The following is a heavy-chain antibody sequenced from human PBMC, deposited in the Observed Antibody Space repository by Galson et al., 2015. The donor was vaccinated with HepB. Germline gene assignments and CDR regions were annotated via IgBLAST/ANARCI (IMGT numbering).Heavy chain of an antibody. CDR1: GFTFSSYS. J-gene: IGHJ6*03. Sequence: SLRLSCAASGFTFSSYSMNWVRQAPGKGLEWVSYISSSSSTIYYADSVKGRFTISRDNAKNSLYLQMNSLRDEDTAVYYCARRGYSYGYYYYYYMDVWGKGTTVTVSS. V-gene: IGHV3-48*02. D-gene: IGHD5-18*01. CDR3: ARRGYSYGYYYYYYMDV. CDR2: ISSSSSTI.